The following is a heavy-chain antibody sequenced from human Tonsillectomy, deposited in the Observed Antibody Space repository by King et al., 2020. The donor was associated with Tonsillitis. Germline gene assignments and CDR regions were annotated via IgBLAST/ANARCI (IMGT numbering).Heavy chain of an antibody. CDR3: ARDGGGVTAVDY. D-gene: IGHD2-21*02. Sequence: VQLVESGGGLVKPGGSLRLSCAASGFTFIGYSMNWVRQAPGKGLEWVSSISSSSNDIYYADSVKGRFTISRDNAKNSLYLQMNGLRAEATAVYYCARDGGGVTAVDYWGQGTLVTVSS. CDR2: ISSSSNDI. J-gene: IGHJ4*02. CDR1: GFTFIGYS. V-gene: IGHV3-21*01.